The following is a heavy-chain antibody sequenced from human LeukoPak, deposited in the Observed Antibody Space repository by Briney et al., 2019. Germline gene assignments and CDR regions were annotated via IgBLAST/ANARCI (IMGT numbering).Heavy chain of an antibody. CDR1: GFTVSSNY. D-gene: IGHD4-17*01. CDR3: ARDTTEYYYYYMDV. CDR2: IYSGGST. Sequence: GGSLRLSCAASGFTVSSNYMSWVRQAPGKGLEWVSVIYSGGSTYYADSVKGRFTISRDNSKNTLHLQMNSLRAEDTAVYYCARDTTEYYYYYMDVWGKGATVTVSS. J-gene: IGHJ6*03. V-gene: IGHV3-53*01.